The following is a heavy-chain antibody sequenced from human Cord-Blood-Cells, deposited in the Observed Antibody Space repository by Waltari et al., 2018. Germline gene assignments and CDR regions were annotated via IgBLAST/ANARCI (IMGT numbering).Heavy chain of an antibody. D-gene: IGHD6-13*01. CDR3: AGQGSSSPCFYWYFDL. J-gene: IGHJ2*01. Sequence: QLQLQESGPGLVKPSETLSLTCTVSGGSISSSRYYWGWIRQPPGRGLEWIGSIYYSGSTYHNPALKGRVTLSVDTSKNQFSLKMSSVTAADTAVYYCAGQGSSSPCFYWYFDLWGRGTLVTVSS. CDR2: IYYSGST. V-gene: IGHV4-39*01. CDR1: GGSISSSRYY.